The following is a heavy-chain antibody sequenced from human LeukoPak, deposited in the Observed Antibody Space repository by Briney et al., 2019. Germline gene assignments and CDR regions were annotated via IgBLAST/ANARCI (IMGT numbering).Heavy chain of an antibody. CDR2: FDLDGGET. CDR3: AMGDPYQLLEE. J-gene: IGHJ4*02. CDR1: GYSLTGLS. Sequence: ASVRVSCKVSGYSLTGLSKYWVRQAPGKGLEWMGGFDLDGGETVYGQKFEGRVTMTEDTSTDTVYMELSSLRSDDTAVYFCAMGDPYQLLEEWGQGTLVTVSS. V-gene: IGHV1-24*01. D-gene: IGHD2-2*01.